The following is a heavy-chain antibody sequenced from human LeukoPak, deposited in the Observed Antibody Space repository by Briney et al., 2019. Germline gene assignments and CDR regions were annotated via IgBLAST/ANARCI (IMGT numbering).Heavy chain of an antibody. J-gene: IGHJ4*02. D-gene: IGHD6-6*01. V-gene: IGHV3-23*01. CDR1: GFPSPTYG. CDR2: ISASGVST. Sequence: GGSLRLSCVASGFPSPTYGMSWVRQAPGKGLEWLSSISASGVSTYYADSVKGRFTVARDISKNTLFLRMNSRRGEDTALYYCAKDLGQSNSLYFFDNWGQGVLVTVS. CDR3: AKDLGQSNSLYFFDN.